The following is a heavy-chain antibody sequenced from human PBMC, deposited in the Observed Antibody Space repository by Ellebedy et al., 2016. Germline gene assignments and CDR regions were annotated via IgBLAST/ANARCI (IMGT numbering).Heavy chain of an antibody. J-gene: IGHJ4*02. D-gene: IGHD2-21*01. CDR2: ISGRDGNT. V-gene: IGHV3-23*01. Sequence: GESLKISXAASGFTFSNFFMSWVRQAPGKGLEWVSTISGRDGNTYYTDSVKGRFTISRDNSQNTLRLQMNSLRAEDTAVYYCAKISETNVDMNFAHWGQGTLVTVSS. CDR3: AKISETNVDMNFAH. CDR1: GFTFSNFF.